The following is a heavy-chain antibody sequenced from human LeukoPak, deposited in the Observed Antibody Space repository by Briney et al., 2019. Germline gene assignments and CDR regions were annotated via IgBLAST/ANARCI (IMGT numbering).Heavy chain of an antibody. V-gene: IGHV1-2*02. CDR1: GGTFSNYG. J-gene: IGHJ5*02. Sequence: ASVKVSCKASGGTFSNYGISWVRQAPGQGLEWMGWINANSGDTNYAQKFQGRVTMTRDTSISAAYMDLSSLRSDDTAVYYCAKGLSTGCFDPWGQGTLVTVSS. CDR2: INANSGDT. CDR3: AKGLSTGCFDP.